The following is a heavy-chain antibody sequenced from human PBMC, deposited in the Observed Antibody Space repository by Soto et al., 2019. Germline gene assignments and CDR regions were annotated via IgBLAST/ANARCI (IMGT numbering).Heavy chain of an antibody. V-gene: IGHV3-30*18. CDR2: ITYDAKNK. CDR3: TKMAGGGVPSDY. J-gene: IGHJ4*02. CDR1: GLIFSNFG. Sequence: QVQLVESGGGVVLLGRSLRLSCAASGLIFSNFGMHWVRQRPGKGLEWVALITYDAKNKYYADSVKGRFTISRDNSKNTLFLQMNTLRPEDTAVYYCTKMAGGGVPSDYWGQGTLVTVSS. D-gene: IGHD3-3*01.